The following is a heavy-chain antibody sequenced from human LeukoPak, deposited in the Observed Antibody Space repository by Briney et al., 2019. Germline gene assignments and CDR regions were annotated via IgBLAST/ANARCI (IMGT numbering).Heavy chain of an antibody. J-gene: IGHJ6*02. CDR2: IIPIFGTT. V-gene: IGHV1-69*13. CDR1: RGTFSSYA. CDR3: AHPSRTYYYYAMDV. Sequence: SVNVSYAASRGTFSSYAISWVRQAPGQGVEWMGVIIPIFGTTNNAQKFQGRVTITADDSTSTAYMELSSLRSEDTAVYYCAHPSRTYYYYAMDVWGQGTTVTVSS. D-gene: IGHD1-14*01.